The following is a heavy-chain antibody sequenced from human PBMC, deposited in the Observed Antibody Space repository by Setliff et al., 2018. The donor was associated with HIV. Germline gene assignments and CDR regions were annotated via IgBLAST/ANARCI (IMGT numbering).Heavy chain of an antibody. Sequence: SCAASGFSVSNNDMSWVRQAPGKGLEWVSVIYSGGGTYYADSVKGRFTISRDTSKNTLYLQMNSLSPEDTAVYFCARDQPLSHWGQGTLVTVSS. V-gene: IGHV3-66*02. CDR1: GFSVSNND. J-gene: IGHJ4*02. D-gene: IGHD3-16*02. CDR2: IYSGGGT. CDR3: ARDQPLSH.